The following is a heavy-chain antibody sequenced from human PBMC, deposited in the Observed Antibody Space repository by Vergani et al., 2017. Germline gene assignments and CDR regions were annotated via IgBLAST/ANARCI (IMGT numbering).Heavy chain of an antibody. D-gene: IGHD5-24*01. V-gene: IGHV3-33*01. CDR1: FFKLGDYG. J-gene: IGHJ4*02. Sequence: VQLLESGGGVVQPGRPLRLSCTPSFFKLGDYGMHWVRQAPGRGLEWVSMTWYEGNNNYYADSVKGRFTISKDISKNTLYLQMNSLRGDDTAVYYCARETRDTPSSLDYWGQGTLVTVSS. CDR3: ARETRDTPSSLDY. CDR2: TWYEGNNN.